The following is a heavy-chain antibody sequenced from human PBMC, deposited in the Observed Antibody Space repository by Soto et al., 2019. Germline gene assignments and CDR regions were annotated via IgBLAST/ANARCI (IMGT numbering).Heavy chain of an antibody. Sequence: SETNQPTRTVSGGSIGVFHLRWLRTSAGKGLEWIGRIYATGTAGYNPSLKSRVMMSVDTSKKQFSLKLRPVTAADTAVYYCGRDGTKTLRDWFDPWGEG. CDR1: GGSIGVFH. J-gene: IGHJ5*02. CDR2: IYATGTA. D-gene: IGHD1-1*01. CDR3: GRDGTKTLRDWFDP. V-gene: IGHV4-4*07.